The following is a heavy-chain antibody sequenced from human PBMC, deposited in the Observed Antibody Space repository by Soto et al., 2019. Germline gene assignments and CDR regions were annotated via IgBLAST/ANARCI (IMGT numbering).Heavy chain of an antibody. V-gene: IGHV3-48*01. CDR1: GFTFTSHS. Sequence: GGSLRLSCAASGFTFTSHSMNWVRQAPGKGLEWVSYISSSSSTIYYANSVKGRFTISRDNAKNTLYLQMNSLRAEDTAVYYCAKAVRGLINYYYYGVDVWGQGTTVTVSS. CDR2: ISSSSSTI. J-gene: IGHJ6*02. D-gene: IGHD3-10*01. CDR3: AKAVRGLINYYYYGVDV.